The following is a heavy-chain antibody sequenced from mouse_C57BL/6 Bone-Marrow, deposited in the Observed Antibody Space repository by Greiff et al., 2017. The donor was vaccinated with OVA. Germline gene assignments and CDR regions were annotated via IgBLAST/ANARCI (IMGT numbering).Heavy chain of an antibody. CDR3: ASHGSFYAMDY. D-gene: IGHD2-2*01. CDR1: GFSLTSYG. Sequence: QVQLKESGPGLVQPSQSLSITCTVSGFSLTSYGVHWVRQSPGKGLEWLGVIWSGGSTDYNAAFISRLSISKDKSKSQVFFKMNSLQADDTAIYYCASHGSFYAMDYWGQGTSVTVSS. J-gene: IGHJ4*01. V-gene: IGHV2-2*01. CDR2: IWSGGST.